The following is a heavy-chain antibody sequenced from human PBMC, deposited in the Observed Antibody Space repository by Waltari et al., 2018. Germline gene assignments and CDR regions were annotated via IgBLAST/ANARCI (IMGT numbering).Heavy chain of an antibody. V-gene: IGHV3-48*02. CDR3: AITHFTSGIFYNGF. CDR2: ISSNSNTI. J-gene: IGHJ4*02. Sequence: IWFPSVPGKGLEWVAYISSNSNTIHDEDSVKGRFTISRDNGQNSLYLQMSSLRDDDTALYDCAITHFTSGIFYNGFWGQGTLVTVSS. D-gene: IGHD3-10*01.